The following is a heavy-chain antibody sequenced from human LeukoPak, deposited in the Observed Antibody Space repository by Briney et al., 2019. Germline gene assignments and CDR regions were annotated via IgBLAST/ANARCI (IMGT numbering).Heavy chain of an antibody. CDR1: GYSFTSYW. CDR2: ISAXXSDX. V-gene: IGHV5-51*01. CDR3: ARRPSVTGAPFDY. D-gene: IGHD2-8*02. J-gene: IGHJ4*02. Sequence: GESLKISCKGSGYSFTSYWIGWVRQMPGEGLXXXGLISAXXSDXXNSXXXXXQVTIXVDKSINTAYLQWSRLRASDTAIYYCARRPSVTGAPFDYWGQGTLVTVSS.